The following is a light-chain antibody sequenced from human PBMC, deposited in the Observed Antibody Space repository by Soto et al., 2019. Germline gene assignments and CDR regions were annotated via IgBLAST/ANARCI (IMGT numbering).Light chain of an antibody. V-gene: IGKV3D-20*02. CDR2: DES. Sequence: EFVLTQSPGTLSLSPGERATLSCRASQTVRNNYLAWYQQKTGQAPRLLIYDESSRATGIPDRLSGGGSGTDLNLTISRLEPEDFAVYYCQQRSNWPWTFGQGTKVDIK. CDR3: QQRSNWPWT. J-gene: IGKJ1*01. CDR1: QTVRNNY.